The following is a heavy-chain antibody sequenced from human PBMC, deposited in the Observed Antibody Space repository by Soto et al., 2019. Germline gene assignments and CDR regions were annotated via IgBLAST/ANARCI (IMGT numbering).Heavy chain of an antibody. J-gene: IGHJ4*02. D-gene: IGHD5-12*01. V-gene: IGHV3-23*01. CDR1: GFSFTTYA. Sequence: GGSLRLSCAASGFSFTTYAMSWVRQAPGKGLEWVSVSGASGGGTYYGDSVKGRFTISRDNSKNTLYLQMNSLRAEDTAVYYCAKARSTYSGYVSNWGQGTLVTVSS. CDR3: AKARSTYSGYVSN. CDR2: SGASGGGT.